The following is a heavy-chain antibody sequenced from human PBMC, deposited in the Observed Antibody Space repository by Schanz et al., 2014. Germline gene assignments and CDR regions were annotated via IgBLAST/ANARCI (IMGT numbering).Heavy chain of an antibody. CDR1: GFTLSDYY. D-gene: IGHD2-15*01. CDR2: ISSGSSYA. J-gene: IGHJ4*02. CDR3: ARDRGYCSGGSCLTFDY. V-gene: IGHV3-11*06. Sequence: QEQLVESGGGLVKPGGSLRLSCAASGFTLSDYYMSWIRQAPGKGLEWVSDISSGSSYANYADSVKGRFTISRDNSKNTLYLQMNTLRAEDTAVYYCARDRGYCSGGSCLTFDYWGQGTLVTVSS.